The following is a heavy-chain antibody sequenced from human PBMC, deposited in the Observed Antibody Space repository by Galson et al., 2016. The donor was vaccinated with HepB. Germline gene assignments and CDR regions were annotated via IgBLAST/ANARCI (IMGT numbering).Heavy chain of an antibody. V-gene: IGHV3-20*04. D-gene: IGHD2-15*01. Sequence: SLRISCAPSGFTFYDYAMTWVRQAPGKGLEWVASINWKGVNTAYADSVKDRFTISRDNAKSSLYLQMNSLRAEDTAVYYCARAEGYCTGGSCYGGGRLDPWGQGTLVTVSS. CDR1: GFTFYDYA. J-gene: IGHJ5*02. CDR2: INWKGVNT. CDR3: ARAEGYCTGGSCYGGGRLDP.